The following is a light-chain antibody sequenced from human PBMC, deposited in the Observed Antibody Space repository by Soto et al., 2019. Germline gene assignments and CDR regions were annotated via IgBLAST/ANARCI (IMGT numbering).Light chain of an antibody. CDR3: QSADSSGAYAV. Sequence: SYELTQPPSVSVSPGQTARITCSGDALPNQYAYWYQQKPGQAPVLVIYKDSERPSGIPERFSCSSSGTTVTLTISGVQAEDEADYYCQSADSSGAYAVFGGGTQLTVL. J-gene: IGLJ7*01. CDR1: ALPNQY. V-gene: IGLV3-25*03. CDR2: KDS.